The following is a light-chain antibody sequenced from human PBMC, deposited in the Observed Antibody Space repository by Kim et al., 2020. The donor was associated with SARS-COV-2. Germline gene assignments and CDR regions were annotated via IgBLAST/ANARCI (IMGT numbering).Light chain of an antibody. Sequence: EIVLTQSPGTLSFSPGERATLSCRASQSVSSTYLAWYQQKPGQAPRLLIYGATNRATGIPDRFSGSGSVTDFTLTISRQEPEDFAVYYCQQYESSPPSYTFGQGTKLVI. CDR2: GAT. CDR1: QSVSSTY. J-gene: IGKJ2*01. CDR3: QQYESSPPSYT. V-gene: IGKV3-20*01.